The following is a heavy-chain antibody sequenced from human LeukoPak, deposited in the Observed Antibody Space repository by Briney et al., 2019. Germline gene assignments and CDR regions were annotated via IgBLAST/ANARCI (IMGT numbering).Heavy chain of an antibody. Sequence: GGSLRLSCAASGFTFSGSAMHWVRQASGKGLEWVGRIRSKANSYATAYAASAKGRFTISRDDSKNTAYLQMNSLKTEDTAVYYCTRQGIAAAGSLVPFDYWGQGTLVTVSS. CDR2: IRSKANSYAT. CDR1: GFTFSGSA. D-gene: IGHD6-13*01. CDR3: TRQGIAAAGSLVPFDY. V-gene: IGHV3-73*01. J-gene: IGHJ4*02.